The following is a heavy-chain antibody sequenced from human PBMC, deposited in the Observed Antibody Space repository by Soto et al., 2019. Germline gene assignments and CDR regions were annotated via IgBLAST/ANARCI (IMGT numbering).Heavy chain of an antibody. V-gene: IGHV3-7*05. J-gene: IGHJ4*02. CDR3: AKDHGYSSGWYLQWSGSLFDY. Sequence: GGSLRLSCAASGLTFNNYWMSWVRQAPGKGLEWVANIKGDGSEKSYADSVKGRFTISRDNAKNSLYLQMNSLRAEDTAVYYCAKDHGYSSGWYLQWSGSLFDYWGQGTLVTVSS. D-gene: IGHD6-19*01. CDR1: GLTFNNYW. CDR2: IKGDGSEK.